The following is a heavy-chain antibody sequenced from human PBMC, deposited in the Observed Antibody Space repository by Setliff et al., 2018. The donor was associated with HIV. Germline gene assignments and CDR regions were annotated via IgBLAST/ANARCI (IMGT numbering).Heavy chain of an antibody. V-gene: IGHV1-46*01. J-gene: IGHJ4*02. D-gene: IGHD5-12*01. CDR1: GFTLISYH. CDR2: ITPTDDIT. CDR3: ARAWSTGYSGYVAPAY. Sequence: ASVKVSCKASGFTLISYHMHWVRQAPGRGLEWMTMITPTDDITTYAQNFQGRVTMTRDTSTSTVYMELSSLRSEDTAVYYCARAWSTGYSGYVAPAYWGQGTLVTVSS.